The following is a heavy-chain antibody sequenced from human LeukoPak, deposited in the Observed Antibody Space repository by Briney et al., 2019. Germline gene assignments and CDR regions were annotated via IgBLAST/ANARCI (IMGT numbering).Heavy chain of an antibody. J-gene: IGHJ5*02. CDR3: ARGPRFGELLWHWFDP. Sequence: SETLSLTCTVSGGSISSHYWSWIRQPPGKGLEWIGYIYYSGSTNYKPSLKSRVTISVDTSKNQFSLKLRSVTAADTAVYYCARGPRFGELLWHWFDPWGQGTLVTVSS. D-gene: IGHD3-10*01. V-gene: IGHV4-59*08. CDR1: GGSISSHY. CDR2: IYYSGST.